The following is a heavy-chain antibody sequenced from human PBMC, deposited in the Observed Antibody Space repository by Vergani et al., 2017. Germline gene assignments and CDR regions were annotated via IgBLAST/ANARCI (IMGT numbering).Heavy chain of an antibody. CDR3: ARESGSYAKGVYYFDY. CDR1: GYTFTSYY. V-gene: IGHV1-46*01. J-gene: IGHJ4*02. D-gene: IGHD2-2*01. CDR2: INPSGGST. Sequence: QVQLVQSGAEVKKPGASVKVSCKASGYTFTSYYMHWVRQAPGQGLEWMGIINPSGGSTSYAQKFQGRVTMTRDTPTSTVYMELSSLRSEDTAVYYCARESGSYAKGVYYFDYWGQGTLVTVSS.